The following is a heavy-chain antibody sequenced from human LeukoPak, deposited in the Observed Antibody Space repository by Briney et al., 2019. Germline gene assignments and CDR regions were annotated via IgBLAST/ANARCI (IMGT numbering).Heavy chain of an antibody. V-gene: IGHV3-30*02. CDR2: IRYDGSNK. D-gene: IGHD6-13*01. CDR3: AKDGSYSSSWYGY. Sequence: GGSLRLSCAASGFTFSSYGMHWVRQAPGKGLEWVAFIRYDGSNKYYADSVKGRFTISRDNSKNTLYLQMNSLRAEDTAVYYCAKDGSYSSSWYGYWGQGTLVTVSS. CDR1: GFTFSSYG. J-gene: IGHJ4*02.